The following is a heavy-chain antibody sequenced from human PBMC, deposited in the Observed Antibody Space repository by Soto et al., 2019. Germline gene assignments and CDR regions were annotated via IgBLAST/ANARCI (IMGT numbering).Heavy chain of an antibody. CDR2: IYYSGST. D-gene: IGHD6-13*01. CDR1: GGSISSYY. CDR3: ARDRIAAAGTPVGWFDP. Sequence: SETLSLTCTVSGGSISSYYWSWIRQPPGKGLEWIGYIYYSGSTNYNPSLKSRGTISVDTSKNQFSLKLSSVTAVDTAVYYCARDRIAAAGTPVGWFDPWGQGTLVTVSS. J-gene: IGHJ5*02. V-gene: IGHV4-59*01.